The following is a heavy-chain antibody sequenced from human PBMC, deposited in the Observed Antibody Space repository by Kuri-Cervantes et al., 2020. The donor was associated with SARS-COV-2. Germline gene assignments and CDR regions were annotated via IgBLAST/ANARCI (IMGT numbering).Heavy chain of an antibody. Sequence: ESLKISCTVSGGSISSYYWSWIRQPAGKGLEWIGRIYSSGTTKYNPSLTSRVTMSVDTPKNQFSLKLSSVTAADTAVYYCARGGSGAAALFDYWGQGTLVTVSS. D-gene: IGHD3-3*01. V-gene: IGHV4-4*07. J-gene: IGHJ4*02. CDR1: GGSISSYY. CDR3: ARGGSGAAALFDY. CDR2: IYSSGTT.